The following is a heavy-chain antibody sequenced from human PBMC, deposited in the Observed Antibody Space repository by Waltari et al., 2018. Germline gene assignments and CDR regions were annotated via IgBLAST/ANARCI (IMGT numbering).Heavy chain of an antibody. CDR2: IYYSGST. CDR1: GGSISSYY. J-gene: IGHJ5*02. D-gene: IGHD3-3*01. V-gene: IGHV4-59*01. CDR3: ARGEITIFGVVRGWFDP. Sequence: QVQLQESGPGLVKPSETLSLTCTVSGGSISSYYWSCIRQPPGKGLEWIGYIYYSGSTNYNPALKSRVTISVDTSKNQFSLKLSSVTAADTAVYYCARGEITIFGVVRGWFDPWGQGTLVTVSS.